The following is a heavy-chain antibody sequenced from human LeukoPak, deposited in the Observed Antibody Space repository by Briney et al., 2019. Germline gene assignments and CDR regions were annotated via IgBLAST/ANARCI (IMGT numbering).Heavy chain of an antibody. J-gene: IGHJ4*02. CDR3: AKDGLYYDGSTHIYYFDY. D-gene: IGHD3-22*01. CDR1: GFSFSDYA. CDR2: ITGSGGVT. Sequence: GGSLRLSCAASGFSFSDYAMAWVRQAPGKGFEWVSVITGSGGVTHYAGSVKGRFTISRDNSKNTLYLQMNNLRVEDTARYYCAKDGLYYDGSTHIYYFDYWGQGTLVAVSS. V-gene: IGHV3-23*01.